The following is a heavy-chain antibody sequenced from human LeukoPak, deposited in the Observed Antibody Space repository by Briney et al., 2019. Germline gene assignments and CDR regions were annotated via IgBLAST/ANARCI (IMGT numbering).Heavy chain of an antibody. CDR2: INPNSGGT. CDR1: GYTFTGYY. J-gene: IGHJ4*02. CDR3: ARPSDYGDYSFDY. Sequence: ASVKVSCKASGYTFTGYYMHWVRQAPGQGLEWMGWINPNSGGTNYAQKLQGRVTMTTDTSTSTAYMELRSLRSDDTAVYYCARPSDYGDYSFDYWGQGTLVTVSS. D-gene: IGHD4-17*01. V-gene: IGHV1-2*02.